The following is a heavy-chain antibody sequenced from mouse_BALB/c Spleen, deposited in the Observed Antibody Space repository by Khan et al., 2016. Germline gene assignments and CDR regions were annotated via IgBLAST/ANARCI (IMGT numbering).Heavy chain of an antibody. CDR3: TRYDYDGSWFAY. D-gene: IGHD2-4*01. Sequence: EVQLQESGGGLVQPGGSMKLSCVASGFTFSNYWMNWVRQSPEKGLEWVAEIRLKSNNYATHYVESVKGRFTISRDDSKSSVYLQMNNLRAEDTGNYYCTRYDYDGSWFAYWGQGTLVTVSA. J-gene: IGHJ3*01. V-gene: IGHV6-6*02. CDR1: GFTFSNYW. CDR2: IRLKSNNYAT.